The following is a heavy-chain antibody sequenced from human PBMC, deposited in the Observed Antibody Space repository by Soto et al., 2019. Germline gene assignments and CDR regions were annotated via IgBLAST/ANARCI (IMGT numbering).Heavy chain of an antibody. Sequence: GASVKVSCKASGYTFTSYGISWVRQAPGQGLEWMGWISAYNGNTNYAQKLQGRVTMTTDTSTSTAYMELRSLRSDDTAVYYCAREGIASIAAAGTGFDPWGQGTLVTVSS. CDR3: AREGIASIAAAGTGFDP. J-gene: IGHJ5*02. CDR2: ISAYNGNT. V-gene: IGHV1-18*01. CDR1: GYTFTSYG. D-gene: IGHD6-13*01.